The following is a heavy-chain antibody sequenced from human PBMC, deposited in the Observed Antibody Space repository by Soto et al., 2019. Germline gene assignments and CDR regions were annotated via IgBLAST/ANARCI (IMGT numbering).Heavy chain of an antibody. CDR1: GYTFTSYG. CDR3: ARFLPPSYGDYYYYYGMDV. V-gene: IGHV1-18*01. CDR2: ISAYNGNT. D-gene: IGHD4-17*01. J-gene: IGHJ6*02. Sequence: ASVKVSCKASGYTFTSYGISWVRQAPGQGLEWMGWISAYNGNTNYAQKLQGRVTMTTDTSTSTAYMELRSLRSDDTAVYYCARFLPPSYGDYYYYYGMDVWGQGTTVTVSS.